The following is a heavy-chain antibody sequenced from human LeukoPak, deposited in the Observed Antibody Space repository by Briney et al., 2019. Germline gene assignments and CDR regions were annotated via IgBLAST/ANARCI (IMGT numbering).Heavy chain of an antibody. Sequence: PGGSLRLSCAGSGDGFTRHTMNWVRRAPGKGLEWISYIRSTGDYIYYADSVKGRFTISRDNARTSVYLQMNSLRAEDTAVYYCAAESTVSTGAFDMWGQGTMVTVSS. CDR2: IRSTGDYI. CDR1: GDGFTRHT. J-gene: IGHJ3*02. D-gene: IGHD4-11*01. V-gene: IGHV3-21*05. CDR3: AAESTVSTGAFDM.